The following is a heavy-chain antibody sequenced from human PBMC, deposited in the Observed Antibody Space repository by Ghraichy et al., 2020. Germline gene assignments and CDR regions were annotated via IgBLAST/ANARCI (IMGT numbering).Heavy chain of an antibody. J-gene: IGHJ4*02. CDR2: IKQDGRER. D-gene: IGHD5-12*01. V-gene: IGHV3-7*01. CDR3: ARDPGAERGYSGDEPDY. CDR1: GFTFSNYW. Sequence: GGSLRLSCAASGFTFSNYWMSWIRQAPGRGLEWVANIKQDGRERYYVDSVKGRFTISRDNTKNSLSLQMNSLRAEDTALYYCARDPGAERGYSGDEPDYWGQGTLVTVSS.